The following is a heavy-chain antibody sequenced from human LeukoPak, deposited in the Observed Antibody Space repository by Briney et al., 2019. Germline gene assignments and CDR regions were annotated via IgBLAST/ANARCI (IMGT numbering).Heavy chain of an antibody. CDR3: ARGLGGYGHFDY. CDR1: GSTFSSYW. Sequence: PGGSLRLSCAASGSTFSSYWMSWVRQAPGKGLEWVANIKQDGSEKYYVDSVKGRFTISRDNAKNSLYLQMNSLRAEDTAVYYCARGLGGYGHFDYWGQGTLVTVSS. V-gene: IGHV3-7*01. D-gene: IGHD5-12*01. CDR2: IKQDGSEK. J-gene: IGHJ4*02.